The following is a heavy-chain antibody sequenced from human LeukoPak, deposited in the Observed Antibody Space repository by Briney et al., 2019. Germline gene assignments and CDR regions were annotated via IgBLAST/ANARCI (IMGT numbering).Heavy chain of an antibody. CDR3: AELGITMIGGV. Sequence: GRSLRLSCAASAFTFSTYSMHWVRQAPGKGLEWVAAISYDGPNKNYADSVKGRFTISRDNSKDTLYLQMNSLRAEDTAVYYCAELGITMIGGVWGKGTTVTISS. V-gene: IGHV3-30*04. CDR2: ISYDGPNK. D-gene: IGHD3-10*02. J-gene: IGHJ6*04. CDR1: AFTFSTYS.